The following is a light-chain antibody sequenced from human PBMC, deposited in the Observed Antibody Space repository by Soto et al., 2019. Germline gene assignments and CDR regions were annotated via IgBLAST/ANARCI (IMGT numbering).Light chain of an antibody. CDR1: QSISSY. CDR3: QQSYSTPFT. CDR2: AAF. J-gene: IGKJ3*01. V-gene: IGKV1-39*01. Sequence: DIQMTQSPSSLSASVGDRVTITCRASQSISSYLNWYQQKPGKAPKLLIYAAFSLQSGVPSRFSGSGSGTDFTLTISSLQPEDFATYSCQQSYSTPFTFGPGTKVDIK.